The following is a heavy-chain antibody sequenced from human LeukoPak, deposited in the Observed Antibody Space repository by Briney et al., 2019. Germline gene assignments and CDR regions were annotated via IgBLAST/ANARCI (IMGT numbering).Heavy chain of an antibody. V-gene: IGHV1-18*01. J-gene: IGHJ4*02. CDR2: ISAYNGNT. Sequence: ASVKVSCKASGYTFTSYGISWVRQAPGQGLEWMGWISAYNGNTNYAQKLQGRVTMTTDTSTSTAYMELRSLRSDDTAVYYCVRRFASTVTYYTGYGHFDYWGQGTLVTVSS. CDR3: VRRFASTVTYYTGYGHFDY. D-gene: IGHD4-17*01. CDR1: GYTFTSYG.